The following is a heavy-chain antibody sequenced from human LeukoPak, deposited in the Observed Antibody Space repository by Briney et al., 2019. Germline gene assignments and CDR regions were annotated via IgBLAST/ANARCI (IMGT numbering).Heavy chain of an antibody. Sequence: PGGSLRLSCAASGFTFSSYWMNWVRQAPGKGLEWVSFISSSMISIHYADSVQGRFTISRDNARNILYLQMNSLRAEDTAVYYCARVYDVLTGGFDHWGQGALVTVSS. CDR2: ISSSMISI. D-gene: IGHD3-9*01. CDR1: GFTFSSYW. CDR3: ARVYDVLTGGFDH. J-gene: IGHJ4*02. V-gene: IGHV3-21*01.